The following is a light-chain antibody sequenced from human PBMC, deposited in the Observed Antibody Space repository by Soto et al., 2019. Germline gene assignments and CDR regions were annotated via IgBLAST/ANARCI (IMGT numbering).Light chain of an antibody. CDR3: QQYNNCWT. V-gene: IGKV1-5*03. CDR2: KAS. CDR1: QSISSW. Sequence: DIQMTQSPSTLSASVGDRVNITCRARQSISSWLAWYQQKPGKAPKLLIYKASSLESGVPSRFSGSGSGTEFTLTISSLQPDDFATYYCQQYNNCWTFGQGTKVEIK. J-gene: IGKJ1*01.